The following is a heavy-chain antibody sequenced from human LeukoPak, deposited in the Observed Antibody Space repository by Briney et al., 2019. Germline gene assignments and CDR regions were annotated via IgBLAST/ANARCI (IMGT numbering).Heavy chain of an antibody. D-gene: IGHD2-2*01. CDR2: ISAYNGNT. V-gene: IGHV1-18*01. CDR3: GRDNIVVVPAAPDY. Sequence: ASVKVSCKASGYTFTSYGISWVRQAPGQGLEWMGWISAYNGNTNYAQKLQGRVNMTTDTSTSTAYRGLRSLRSDDTAVYYCGRDNIVVVPAAPDYWGQGTLVTVSS. J-gene: IGHJ4*02. CDR1: GYTFTSYG.